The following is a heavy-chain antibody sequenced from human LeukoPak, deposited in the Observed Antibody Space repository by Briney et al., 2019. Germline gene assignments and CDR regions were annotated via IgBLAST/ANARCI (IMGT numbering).Heavy chain of an antibody. Sequence: GASVKVSCKVSGYILTELSMHWVRQAPGQGLEWMGWINPNSGGTNYAQKFQGRVTMTRDTSISPAYMELSRLRSDDTAVYYCARARPHYYYDSSGYPDYWGQGTLVTVSS. J-gene: IGHJ4*02. V-gene: IGHV1-2*02. CDR1: GYILTELS. CDR2: INPNSGGT. D-gene: IGHD3-22*01. CDR3: ARARPHYYYDSSGYPDY.